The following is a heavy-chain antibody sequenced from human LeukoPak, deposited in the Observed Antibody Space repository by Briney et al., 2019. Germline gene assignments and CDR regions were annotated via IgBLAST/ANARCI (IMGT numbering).Heavy chain of an antibody. CDR1: GFTFSSYS. Sequence: GGSLRLSCAASGFTFSSYSMNWVRQAPGKGLEWVSYISSSSSTIYYADSVKGRSTISRDNAKNSLYLQMNSLRAEDTAVYYCASRSSWSFWGQGTLVTVSS. D-gene: IGHD6-13*01. CDR3: ASRSSWSF. V-gene: IGHV3-48*01. J-gene: IGHJ4*02. CDR2: ISSSSSTI.